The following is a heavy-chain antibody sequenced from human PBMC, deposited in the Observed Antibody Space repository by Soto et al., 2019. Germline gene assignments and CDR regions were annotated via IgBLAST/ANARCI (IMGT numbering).Heavy chain of an antibody. J-gene: IGHJ4*02. CDR3: AREVGATTWSPYFDY. CDR1: GYIFTSYY. V-gene: IGHV1-46*01. Sequence: GASVKVSCKASGYIFTSYYVHWVRQAPGQGLEWMGIINPNSGSTSYAQKFQGRVTMTRDTSTSTVYMELSSLRSEDTAVYYCAREVGATTWSPYFDYWGQGTLVTVSS. D-gene: IGHD1-26*01. CDR2: INPNSGST.